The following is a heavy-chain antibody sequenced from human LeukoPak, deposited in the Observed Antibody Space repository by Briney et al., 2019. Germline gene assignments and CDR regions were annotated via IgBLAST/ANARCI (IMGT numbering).Heavy chain of an antibody. CDR1: GYTFTSYD. CDR3: ARGLDARGFGELLTD. V-gene: IGHV1-8*01. D-gene: IGHD3-10*01. Sequence: ASVKVSCKASGYTFTSYDINWVRQATGQGLEWMGWMNPNSGNTGYAQKFQGRVTMTRNTSISTAYMELSSLRSEDTAVYYCARGLDARGFGELLTDWGQGTLVTVSS. CDR2: MNPNSGNT. J-gene: IGHJ4*02.